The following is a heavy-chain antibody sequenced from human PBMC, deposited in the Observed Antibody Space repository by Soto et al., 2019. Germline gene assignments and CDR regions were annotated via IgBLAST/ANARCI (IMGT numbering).Heavy chain of an antibody. Sequence: LSLTCAVSGGSIISSNWWSWVRQPPGKGLEWIGEIYYSGSVNYNPSLQSRVTVSLDKSKNHFSLKLNSVTAADTAVYYCARDRGVTTGVAWFDPWGQGTLVTVSS. CDR2: IYYSGSV. CDR1: GGSIISSNW. J-gene: IGHJ5*02. V-gene: IGHV4-4*02. D-gene: IGHD4-17*01. CDR3: ARDRGVTTGVAWFDP.